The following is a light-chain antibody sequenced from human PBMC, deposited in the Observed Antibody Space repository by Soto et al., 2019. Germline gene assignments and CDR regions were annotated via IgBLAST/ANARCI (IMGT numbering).Light chain of an antibody. CDR1: SGSIASNY. CDR3: HSYESNNVV. CDR2: EDN. V-gene: IGLV6-57*03. J-gene: IGLJ3*02. Sequence: LTQPHSVSESPGKTVIISCTRSSGSIASNYVQWYQQRPGSAPTIVIYEDNQRPSGVSDRFSGSVDSSSNSASLTISGLKTEDEADYYCHSYESNNVVFGGGTKLTVL.